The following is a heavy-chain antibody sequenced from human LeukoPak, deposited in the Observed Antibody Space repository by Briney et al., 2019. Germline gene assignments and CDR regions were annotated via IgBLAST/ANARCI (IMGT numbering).Heavy chain of an antibody. D-gene: IGHD5-24*01. Sequence: GGSLRLSCAASGFSFSDYYMSWIRQAPGKGLEWISYISSSSSYTNYADSVKGRFTISRDNAKNSLYLQMDSLRAEDTAVYYCARGRRDGYNPSDYWGQGTLVTVSS. CDR2: ISSSSSYT. V-gene: IGHV3-11*06. J-gene: IGHJ4*02. CDR1: GFSFSDYY. CDR3: ARGRRDGYNPSDY.